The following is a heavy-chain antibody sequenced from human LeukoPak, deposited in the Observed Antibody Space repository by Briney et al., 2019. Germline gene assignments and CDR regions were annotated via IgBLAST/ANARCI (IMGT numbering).Heavy chain of an antibody. CDR1: GLPDSRNY. CDR2: IYCGGST. Sequence: GGSLRLSCAPSGLPDSRNYMSGAREAPGQGLVWVSIIYCGGSTIYGDSVKGRFTISRDNHNNTLFLHMNSLRAEDTAVYYCARNMGDWGRDFDFWGQGTMVTVSS. CDR3: ARNMGDWGRDFDF. V-gene: IGHV3-53*01. D-gene: IGHD7-27*01. J-gene: IGHJ3*01.